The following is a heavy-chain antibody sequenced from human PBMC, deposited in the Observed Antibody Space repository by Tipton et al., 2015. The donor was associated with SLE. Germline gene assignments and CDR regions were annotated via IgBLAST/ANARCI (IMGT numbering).Heavy chain of an antibody. Sequence: TLSLTCTVSGDSMATTENYWVWIRQAPGKGLEWIGSLYHGGTTYYKPSLKSRVTISVDTSKNQFSLNLSSVTAADTAVYYCARERSSSVEYWGQGTLVTVSS. CDR2: LYHGGTT. J-gene: IGHJ4*02. D-gene: IGHD6-6*01. CDR3: ARERSSSVEY. CDR1: GDSMATTENY. V-gene: IGHV4-39*07.